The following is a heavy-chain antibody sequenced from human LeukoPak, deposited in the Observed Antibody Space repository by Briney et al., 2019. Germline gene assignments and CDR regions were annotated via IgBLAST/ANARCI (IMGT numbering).Heavy chain of an antibody. V-gene: IGHV4-34*01. CDR2: INHSGST. D-gene: IGHD3-10*01. Sequence: SETLSLTCAVYGGSFSGYYWSWIRHPPGKGLEWIGEINHSGSTNYNPSLKSRVTISVDTSKNQFSLKLSSVTAADTAVYYCARGHYGSGNTYAFDIWGQGTMVTVSS. CDR3: ARGHYGSGNTYAFDI. J-gene: IGHJ3*02. CDR1: GGSFSGYY.